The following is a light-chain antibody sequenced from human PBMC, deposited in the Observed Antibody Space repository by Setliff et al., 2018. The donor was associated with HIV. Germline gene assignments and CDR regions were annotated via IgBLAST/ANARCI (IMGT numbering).Light chain of an antibody. CDR2: EVN. V-gene: IGLV2-23*02. CDR1: SSDVGSYKL. Sequence: QSVLTQPASVSGSPGQSITISCTGTSSDVGSYKLVSWYQQHPGKAPKLMNYEVNKRPSGVSNRFSGSKSGNTAALTISGLQAEDEADYYCCSYAGSSTFPYVFGTGTKVTVL. J-gene: IGLJ1*01. CDR3: CSYAGSSTFPYV.